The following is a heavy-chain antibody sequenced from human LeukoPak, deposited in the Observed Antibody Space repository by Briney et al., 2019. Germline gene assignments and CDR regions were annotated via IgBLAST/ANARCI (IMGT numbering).Heavy chain of an antibody. V-gene: IGHV3-23*01. CDR2: IGIRRLTP. CDR3: ARATVTTSIIEHAFDI. J-gene: IGHJ3*02. D-gene: IGHD4-17*01. CDR1: GFTFSNYA. Sequence: PGESLRLSCAASGFTFSNYAMTWVRQPPGRGLEWVSAIGIRRLTPTYPHSVTGRLTISREDSKNILYLQMNSLRAEDTAVYYCARATVTTSIIEHAFDIWGQGTMVTVSS.